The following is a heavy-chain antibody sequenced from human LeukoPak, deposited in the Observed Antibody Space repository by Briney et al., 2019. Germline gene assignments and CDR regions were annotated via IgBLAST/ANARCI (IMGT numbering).Heavy chain of an antibody. D-gene: IGHD3-22*01. CDR3: ARVAGYYDSSGYCDS. CDR2: ISSSSSYI. CDR1: GFTFSNYV. V-gene: IGHV3-21*04. J-gene: IGHJ5*01. Sequence: PGGSLRLSCVASGFTFSNYVMSWVRQAPGKGLEWVSSISSSSSYIYYADSVKGRFTISRDNSKNTLYLQMNSLRAEDTAVYYCARVAGYYDSSGYCDSWGQGTLVTVSS.